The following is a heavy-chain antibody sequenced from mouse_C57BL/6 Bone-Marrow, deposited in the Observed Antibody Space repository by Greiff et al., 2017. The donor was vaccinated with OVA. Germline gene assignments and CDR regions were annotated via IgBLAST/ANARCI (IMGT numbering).Heavy chain of an antibody. V-gene: IGHV1-18*01. J-gene: IGHJ1*03. D-gene: IGHD1-1*01. CDR2: INPNNGGP. CDR3: ARWDYGSTYWYFDV. CDR1: GYTFTDYN. Sequence: VQLQQSGPELVKPGASVKIPCKASGYTFTDYNMDWVKQSHGKSLEWIGDINPNNGGPIYNQKFKGKATLTVDKSSSTAYMELRSLTSEDTAVYYCARWDYGSTYWYFDVWGTGTTVTVSS.